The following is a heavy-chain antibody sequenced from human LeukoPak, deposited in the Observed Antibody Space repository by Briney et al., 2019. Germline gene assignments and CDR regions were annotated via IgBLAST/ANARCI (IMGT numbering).Heavy chain of an antibody. CDR1: GGSISSGGYY. CDR3: ARTRNYYYDAFNI. Sequence: SETLSLTCAVSGGSISSGGYYWSWIRQPPRKGLEWIGYIYYTGSTYYNPSLKSRVTISVDTSKNQFSLKLSSVTAADTAVYYCARTRNYYYDAFNIWGQGTMVTVSS. V-gene: IGHV4-30-4*01. J-gene: IGHJ3*02. D-gene: IGHD3-10*01. CDR2: IYYTGST.